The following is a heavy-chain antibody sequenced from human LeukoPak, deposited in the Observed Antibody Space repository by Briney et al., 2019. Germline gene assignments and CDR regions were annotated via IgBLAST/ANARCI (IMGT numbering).Heavy chain of an antibody. V-gene: IGHV3-23*01. CDR3: AKDVDLNSSGYYLEFDY. J-gene: IGHJ4*02. CDR1: GFPFSSYA. D-gene: IGHD3-22*01. Sequence: GGSLRLSCAASGFPFSSYAMSWVRHAPGKGLEWVSAICGSGGSTYYAHSVKGRFTISRDNSKNTLYLQMTSLRAEEAAVYYCAKDVDLNSSGYYLEFDYWGQGALVTVSS. CDR2: ICGSGGST.